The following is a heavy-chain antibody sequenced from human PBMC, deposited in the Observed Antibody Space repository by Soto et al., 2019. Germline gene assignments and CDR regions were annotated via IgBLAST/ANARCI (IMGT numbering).Heavy chain of an antibody. Sequence: EVPLLESGGGLVQPGGSLRLSCAASGFTFSSYAMSWVRQAPGKGLEWVSAISGSGGSTYYADSVKGRFTISRDNSKNTLYLQMNSLRAEDTAVYYCAKDRDYYGSGSYFPYYYYGMDVWGQGTTVTVSS. CDR2: ISGSGGST. J-gene: IGHJ6*02. D-gene: IGHD3-10*01. V-gene: IGHV3-23*01. CDR1: GFTFSSYA. CDR3: AKDRDYYGSGSYFPYYYYGMDV.